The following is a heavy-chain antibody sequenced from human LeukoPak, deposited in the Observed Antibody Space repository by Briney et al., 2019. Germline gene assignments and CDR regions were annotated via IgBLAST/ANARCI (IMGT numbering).Heavy chain of an antibody. CDR3: ARGGGGYTLYSFDY. V-gene: IGHV4-30-4*08. CDR2: IYFSGSR. CDR1: GASIRSGDHH. D-gene: IGHD3-22*01. Sequence: SQTLSLTCSVSGASIRSGDHHWSWLRQSPGKGLEWIGYIYFSGSRSSNPSLRSRLTISVDTSKNQFSLKLNSVTAADTALYYCARGGGGYTLYSFDYWGQGALVTVSS. J-gene: IGHJ4*02.